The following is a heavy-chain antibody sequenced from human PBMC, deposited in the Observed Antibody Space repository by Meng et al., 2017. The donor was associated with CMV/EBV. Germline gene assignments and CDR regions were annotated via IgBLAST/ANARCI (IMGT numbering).Heavy chain of an antibody. CDR2: IKQGGSEK. V-gene: IGHV3-7*01. Sequence: GGSLRLSCAASGSTSSSYWMSWVRQAPGKGLEWVANIKQGGSEKYYVDSVKGRFTISRDNAKNSPYLQMNSLRAEDTAVYYCARDELYYYDSSDYKFDYWGQGTMVTVSS. CDR1: GSTSSSYW. D-gene: IGHD3-22*01. J-gene: IGHJ4*02. CDR3: ARDELYYYDSSDYKFDY.